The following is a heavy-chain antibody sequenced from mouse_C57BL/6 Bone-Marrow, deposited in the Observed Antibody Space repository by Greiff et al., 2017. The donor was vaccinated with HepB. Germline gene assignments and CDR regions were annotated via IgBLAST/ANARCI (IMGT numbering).Heavy chain of an antibody. CDR2: INPYNGGT. CDR3: ASSYYDYENY. V-gene: IGHV1-19*01. J-gene: IGHJ2*01. CDR1: GYTFTDYY. Sequence: DVHLVESGPVLVKPGASVKMSCKASGYTFTDYYMNWVKQSHGKSLEWIGVINPYNGGTSYNQKFKGKATLTVDKSSSTAYMELNSLTSEDSAVYYCASSYYDYENYWGQGTTLTVSS. D-gene: IGHD2-4*01.